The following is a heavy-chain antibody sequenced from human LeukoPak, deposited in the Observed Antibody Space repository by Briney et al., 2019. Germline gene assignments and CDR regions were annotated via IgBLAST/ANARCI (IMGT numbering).Heavy chain of an antibody. Sequence: ASVKVSCKASGYTFTTHFIHWVRQAPGQGLQWKGMINPSGGSAIYAQKFQGRVTMTSDTSTSTVYMELRSLRSEDTALYFCARERGELHRELDSWGQGTLVTVSS. V-gene: IGHV1-46*01. D-gene: IGHD1-26*01. CDR1: GYTFTTHF. J-gene: IGHJ4*02. CDR2: INPSGGSA. CDR3: ARERGELHRELDS.